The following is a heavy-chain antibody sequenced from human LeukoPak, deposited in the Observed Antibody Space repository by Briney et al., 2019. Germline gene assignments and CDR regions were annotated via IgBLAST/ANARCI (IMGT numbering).Heavy chain of an antibody. CDR1: GYTFTSYY. J-gene: IGHJ6*02. D-gene: IGHD1-26*01. CDR2: INPSGGST. Sequence: GASVKVSCKASGYTFTSYYMHWVRQAPGQGLEWMGIINPSGGSTSYAQKFQGRVTMTEDTSTDTAYMELSSLRSEDTAVYYCATDSGSYQRFYYYYGMDVWGQGTTVTVSS. CDR3: ATDSGSYQRFYYYYGMDV. V-gene: IGHV1-46*01.